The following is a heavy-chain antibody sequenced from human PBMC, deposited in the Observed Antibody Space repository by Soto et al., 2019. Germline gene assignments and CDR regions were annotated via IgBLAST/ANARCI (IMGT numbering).Heavy chain of an antibody. V-gene: IGHV1-18*01. D-gene: IGHD2-2*01. CDR3: ARDGPLVVPAASFDS. CDR1: GYTFTSYG. CDR2: ISAYNGNT. Sequence: QVQLVQSGAEVKKPGASVKVSCKASGYTFTSYGISWVRQAPGQGLEWMGWISAYNGNTNYAQKLQGRVTMTTDTPXATAYVELRSLRSDDTAVYYCARDGPLVVPAASFDSWGQGPLVTVSS. J-gene: IGHJ4*02.